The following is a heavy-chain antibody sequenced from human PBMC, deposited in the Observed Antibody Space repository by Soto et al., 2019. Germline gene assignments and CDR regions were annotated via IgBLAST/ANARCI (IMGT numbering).Heavy chain of an antibody. V-gene: IGHV1-46*01. CDR2: INPSGGST. CDR3: ARDYPHKALVVDAFDI. Sequence: ASVKVSCKASGYTFTSYYMHWVRQAPGQGLEWMGIINPSGGSTSYAQKFQGRVTMTRDTSTSTVYMELSSLRSDDTAVYYCARDYPHKALVVDAFDIWGQGTMVTVSS. J-gene: IGHJ3*02. D-gene: IGHD2-15*01. CDR1: GYTFTSYY.